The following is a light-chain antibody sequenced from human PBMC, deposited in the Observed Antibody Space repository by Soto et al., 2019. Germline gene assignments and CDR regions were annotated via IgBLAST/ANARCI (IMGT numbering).Light chain of an antibody. J-gene: IGKJ1*01. CDR1: QSVSSY. CDR2: DAS. V-gene: IGKV3-11*01. Sequence: EIVLPQSPATLSLSPGERATLSCRASQSVSSYLAWYQQKPGQAPRLLIYDASNRATGIPARVSGSGSGTDFTLTISSLEPEDFAVYYCQQRSNWPPWTFGQGTKVEIK. CDR3: QQRSNWPPWT.